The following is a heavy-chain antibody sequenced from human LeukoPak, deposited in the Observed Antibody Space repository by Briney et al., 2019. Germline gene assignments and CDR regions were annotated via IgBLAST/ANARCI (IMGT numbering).Heavy chain of an antibody. V-gene: IGHV3-23*01. J-gene: IGHJ4*02. CDR3: AKTTTGYSSGRYPGWPVDY. D-gene: IGHD6-19*01. CDR2: ISGSGGGT. Sequence: GGSLRLSCAASGFTFSSYAVSWVRQAPGKGLEWVSAISGSGGGTYYADSVKGRFTISRDNSKNMGYLQMNSLSTEDTAVYYCAKTTTGYSSGRYPGWPVDYWGQGTLVTVSS. CDR1: GFTFSSYA.